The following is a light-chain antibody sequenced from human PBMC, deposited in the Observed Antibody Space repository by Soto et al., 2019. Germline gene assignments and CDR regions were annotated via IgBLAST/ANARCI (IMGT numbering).Light chain of an antibody. J-gene: IGKJ1*01. Sequence: DIVLTQSPDSLAVSLGERATINCKSSQSVLYSSNNKNYLAWYQQKPGQPPKLLIYWASTRESGVPDRFSGSGSGTDLTLPISSLQAEDVVFYYCQPYFRPWTFGQGTKVEIK. CDR2: WAS. CDR1: QSVLYSSNNKNY. V-gene: IGKV4-1*01. CDR3: QPYFRPWT.